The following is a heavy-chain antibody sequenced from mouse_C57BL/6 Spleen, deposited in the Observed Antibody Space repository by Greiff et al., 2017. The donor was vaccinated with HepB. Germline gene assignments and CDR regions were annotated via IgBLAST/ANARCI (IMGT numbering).Heavy chain of an antibody. D-gene: IGHD2-3*01. J-gene: IGHJ4*01. CDR3: ARRGWVLRGSAMDD. CDR2: ISNGGGNT. Sequence: EVKLMESGGGLVQPGGSLKLSCAASGFTFSDYYMYWVRQTPGKRLEWVAYISNGGGNTYYPDTLKGRFTISRDNAKNTLYLQLSRLKSEDTAVYYCARRGWVLRGSAMDDWGKGTTVTVSS. V-gene: IGHV5-12*01. CDR1: GFTFSDYY.